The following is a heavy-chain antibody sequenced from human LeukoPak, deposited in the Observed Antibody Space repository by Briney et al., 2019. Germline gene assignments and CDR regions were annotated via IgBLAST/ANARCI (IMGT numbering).Heavy chain of an antibody. D-gene: IGHD3-22*01. Sequence: PSETLSLTCGVYGASFSAYFWNWVRQSPGKGLEWIGEINHSGSTNYNPSLKSRVTISVDTSKNQFSLKLSSVTAADTAVYYCARETSEYDSSGYPIITLDYWGQGTLVTVSS. CDR1: GASFSAYF. CDR3: ARETSEYDSSGYPIITLDY. CDR2: INHSGST. V-gene: IGHV4-34*01. J-gene: IGHJ4*02.